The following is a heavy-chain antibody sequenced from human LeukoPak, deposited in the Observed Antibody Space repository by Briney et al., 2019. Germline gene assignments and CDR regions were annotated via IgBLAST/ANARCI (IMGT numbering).Heavy chain of an antibody. D-gene: IGHD3-22*01. Sequence: SSETLSLTCTVSGGSISSYYWSWIRQPPGKGLEWIGYICYSGSTNYNPSLKSRVTISVDTSKNQFSLKLSSVTAADTAVYYCARVYYYDSSGYSHTFDYWGQGTLVTVSS. CDR2: ICYSGST. CDR3: ARVYYYDSSGYSHTFDY. CDR1: GGSISSYY. V-gene: IGHV4-59*01. J-gene: IGHJ4*02.